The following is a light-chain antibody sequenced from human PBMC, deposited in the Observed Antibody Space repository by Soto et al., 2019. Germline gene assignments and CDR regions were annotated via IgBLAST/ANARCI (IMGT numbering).Light chain of an antibody. V-gene: IGKV3-11*01. CDR2: DAS. Sequence: EIVLTQSPATLSLSPGERATLSCRASQSVNTNLAWYQQIPGQAPRLLFYDASNRATGIPARFSGSGSGTDFTLTISSLEPEDFAVYYCQQRTNPITFGQGTRLEI. CDR3: QQRTNPIT. J-gene: IGKJ5*01. CDR1: QSVNTN.